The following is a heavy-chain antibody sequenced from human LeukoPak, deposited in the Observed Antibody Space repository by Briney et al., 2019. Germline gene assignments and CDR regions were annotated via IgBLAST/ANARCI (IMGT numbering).Heavy chain of an antibody. CDR3: ARNQDYGVYNSVGAFDI. J-gene: IGHJ3*02. V-gene: IGHV3-74*01. CDR2: INNDGSST. Sequence: GESLRLSCEASGFTFSSYWMHWVRQGPGKGLVWVSRINNDGSSTSYADSVKGRFTISRDNSKNTLYLQMNSLRAEDTAVYYCARNQDYGVYNSVGAFDIWGQGTMVTVSS. CDR1: GFTFSSYW. D-gene: IGHD4-17*01.